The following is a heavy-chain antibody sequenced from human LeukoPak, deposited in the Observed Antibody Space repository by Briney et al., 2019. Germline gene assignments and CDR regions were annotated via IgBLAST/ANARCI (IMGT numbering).Heavy chain of an antibody. Sequence: KSSETLSLTCTVSGGSISSYYWSWIRQPPGKGLEWIGYIYYSGSTNYNPSLKSRVTISVDTSKNQFSLKLSSVTAADTAVYYCARRDSGRYADPYFDYWGQGTLVTVSS. CDR1: GGSISSYY. CDR3: ARRDSGRYADPYFDY. V-gene: IGHV4-59*08. D-gene: IGHD1-26*01. J-gene: IGHJ4*02. CDR2: IYYSGST.